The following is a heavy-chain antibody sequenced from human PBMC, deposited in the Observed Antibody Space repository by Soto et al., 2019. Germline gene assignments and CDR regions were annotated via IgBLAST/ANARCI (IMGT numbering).Heavy chain of an antibody. J-gene: IGHJ6*02. CDR3: ARALYSSGWQRYYYYGMDV. CDR1: GFTFSSYS. CDR2: ISSSSSYI. V-gene: IGHV3-21*01. D-gene: IGHD6-19*01. Sequence: GGSLRLSCAASGFTFSSYSMNWVRQAPGKGLEWVSSISSSSSYIYYADSVKGRFTISRDNAKNSLYLQMNSLRAEDTAVYYCARALYSSGWQRYYYYGMDVWGQGTTVTVSS.